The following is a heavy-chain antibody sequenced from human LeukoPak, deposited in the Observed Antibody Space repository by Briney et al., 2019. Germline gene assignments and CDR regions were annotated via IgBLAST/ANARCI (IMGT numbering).Heavy chain of an antibody. V-gene: IGHV3-30*02. CDR1: GFTFSRYG. D-gene: IGHD6-19*01. CDR3: AKDRDGTGWYFPFDY. CDR2: IRYDGSNK. J-gene: IGHJ4*02. Sequence: GGSLRLSYAASGFTFSRYGMHWVRQAPGKGLEWVTFIRYDGSNKYYADSVKGRFTISRDNSKNTLFLQMNSLRTEDTAVYYCAKDRDGTGWYFPFDYWGQGTLVTVSS.